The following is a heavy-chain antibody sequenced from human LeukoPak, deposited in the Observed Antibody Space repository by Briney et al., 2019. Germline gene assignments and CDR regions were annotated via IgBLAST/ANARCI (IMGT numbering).Heavy chain of an antibody. Sequence: PSETLSLTCTVSGGXISSYYCSWIWQPPGKGLEWIGYMYYSGSTNYNPSLKSRVTISVDTSENQFSLKLRSVTAADTAVYYCARGSIAARNDAFDIWGQGTMVTVSS. CDR2: MYYSGST. V-gene: IGHV4-59*01. D-gene: IGHD6-6*01. CDR1: GGXISSYY. J-gene: IGHJ3*02. CDR3: ARGSIAARNDAFDI.